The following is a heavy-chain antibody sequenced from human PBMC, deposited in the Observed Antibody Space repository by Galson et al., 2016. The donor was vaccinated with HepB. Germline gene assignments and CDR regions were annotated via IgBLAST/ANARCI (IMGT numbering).Heavy chain of an antibody. J-gene: IGHJ6*02. Sequence: SLRLSCAASGFTFSDYYMSWIRQAPGKGLEWVSYISSSGSTICYADSVKGRFTISRDNAENSLYLQVNSLRAEDTAVYYCARGPRGNYFRFSFYYYYGMDVWGQGTTVTVSS. V-gene: IGHV3-11*01. CDR3: ARGPRGNYFRFSFYYYYGMDV. CDR2: ISSSGSTI. CDR1: GFTFSDYY. D-gene: IGHD3-10*01.